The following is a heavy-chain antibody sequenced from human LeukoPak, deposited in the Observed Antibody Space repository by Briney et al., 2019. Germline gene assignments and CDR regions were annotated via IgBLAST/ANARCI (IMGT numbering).Heavy chain of an antibody. CDR2: ISWNSGSI. CDR1: GFTFDDYA. J-gene: IGHJ4*02. V-gene: IGHV3-9*01. D-gene: IGHD5-18*01. CDR3: ARDRGYSYGHPLDY. Sequence: GGSLRLSCAASGFTFDDYAMHWVRQAPGKGLEWVSGISWNSGSIGYADSVKGRFTISRDNAKNSLYLQMNSLRAEDTALYYCARDRGYSYGHPLDYWGQGTLVTVSS.